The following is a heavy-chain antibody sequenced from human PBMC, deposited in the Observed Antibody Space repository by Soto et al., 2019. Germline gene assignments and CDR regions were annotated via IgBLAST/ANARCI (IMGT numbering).Heavy chain of an antibody. J-gene: IGHJ4*02. CDR1: GYTFTSYG. D-gene: IGHD2-21*01. Sequence: VQLVQSGAEVKKPGASVKVSCKASGYTFTSYGINWVRQAPGQGLEWMGRISTFNGNTKFAPKFQGRVTMTTDTDTTTVYMELRSLRSNDTAVYYCARERGLTVSTLLGYWGQGTLVTVSS. V-gene: IGHV1-18*01. CDR3: ARERGLTVSTLLGY. CDR2: ISTFNGNT.